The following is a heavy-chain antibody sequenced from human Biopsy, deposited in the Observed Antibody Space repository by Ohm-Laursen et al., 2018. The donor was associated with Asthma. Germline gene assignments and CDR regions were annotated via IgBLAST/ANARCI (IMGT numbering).Heavy chain of an antibody. V-gene: IGHV1-69*13. J-gene: IGHJ4*02. Sequence: ASVKVSCKSLGGTFNTYVIGWVRQAPGQGLEWMGGINSVFGTTSYPQKFQDRVTITADDSTSTVYMELSSLRSEDKAVYYCARKAGSCISRTCYSLDFWGQGTLVTVSS. CDR1: GGTFNTYV. CDR2: INSVFGTT. D-gene: IGHD2-2*01. CDR3: ARKAGSCISRTCYSLDF.